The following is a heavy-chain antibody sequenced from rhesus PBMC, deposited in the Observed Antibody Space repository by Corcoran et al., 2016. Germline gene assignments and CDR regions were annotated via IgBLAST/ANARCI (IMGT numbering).Heavy chain of an antibody. CDR3: ARDSGSWDRGWYFDL. CDR2: IGGSSGTT. V-gene: IGHV4-127*01. D-gene: IGHD6-25*01. Sequence: QVQLPESGPGLLKPSETLSLTCAVSGGSISRGNGWSWIRQPPGKGLEWVGYIGGSSGTTNYNPSLTSRFTISKATSKNQFSLKLSSVTAADTAVYYCARDSGSWDRGWYFDLWGPGTPITISS. CDR1: GGSISRGNG. J-gene: IGHJ2*01.